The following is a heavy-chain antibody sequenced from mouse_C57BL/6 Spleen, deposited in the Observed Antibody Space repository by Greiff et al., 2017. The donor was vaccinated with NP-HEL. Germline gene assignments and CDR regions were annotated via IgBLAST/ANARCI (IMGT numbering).Heavy chain of an antibody. CDR1: GYAFSSSW. Sequence: QVQLQQSGPELVKPGASVKISCKASGYAFSSSWMNWVKQRPGKGLEWIGRIYPGAGDTNYNGKFKGKATLTADKSSSTAYMQLSSLTSEDSAVYFCARCDYGSSYGYFDYWGQGTTLTVSS. J-gene: IGHJ2*01. CDR3: ARCDYGSSYGYFDY. V-gene: IGHV1-82*01. D-gene: IGHD1-1*01. CDR2: IYPGAGDT.